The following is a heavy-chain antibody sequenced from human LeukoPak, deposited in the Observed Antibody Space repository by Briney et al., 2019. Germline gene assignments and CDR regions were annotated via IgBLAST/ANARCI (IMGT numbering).Heavy chain of an antibody. J-gene: IGHJ6*03. CDR2: INPNSGGT. CDR3: ARDPSHYYYTDA. V-gene: IGHV1-2*02. CDR1: GYTFTDYY. Sequence: ASVKVSCKASGYTFTDYYMHWVRQAPGQGLEWMGWINPNSGGTNYAQKFQDRFTMTRDTSISTAYMELSRLRSDDTAVYYCARDPSHYYYTDAWGKGTPVIVSS.